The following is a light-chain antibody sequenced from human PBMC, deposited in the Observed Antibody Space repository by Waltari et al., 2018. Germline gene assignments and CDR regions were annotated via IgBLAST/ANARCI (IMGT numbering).Light chain of an antibody. V-gene: IGLV1-44*01. CDR1: SSNIGSNT. J-gene: IGLJ3*02. CDR3: AAWDDSLNGWV. Sequence: QSVLTQPPSASGTPGQRVTISCSGSSSNIGSNTVNWYQPLPGTAPKLLIYRNNHRPSGVPDRFSGSKSGTSASLAISGLQSEDEADYYCAAWDDSLNGWVFGGGTKLTVL. CDR2: RNN.